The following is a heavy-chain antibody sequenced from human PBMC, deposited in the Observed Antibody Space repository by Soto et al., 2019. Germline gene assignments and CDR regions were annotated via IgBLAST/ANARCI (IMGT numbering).Heavy chain of an antibody. CDR2: INYSGST. CDR3: ARGLGGQLAPYYYYYMDV. J-gene: IGHJ6*03. CDR1: GGSISISTSYY. V-gene: IGHV4-39*07. D-gene: IGHD6-13*01. Sequence: PSETLSLTCAVSGGSISISTSYYWAWTRQPPGKGLEWIGHINYSGSTNYNPSLKSRVTISVDTSKNQFSLKLSSVTAADTAVYYCARGLGGQLAPYYYYYMDVWGKGTTVTVSS.